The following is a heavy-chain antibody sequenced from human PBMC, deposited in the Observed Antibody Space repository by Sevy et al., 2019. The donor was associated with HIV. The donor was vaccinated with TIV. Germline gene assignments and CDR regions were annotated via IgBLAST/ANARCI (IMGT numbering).Heavy chain of an antibody. CDR1: GFTFSSYA. CDR3: ARGGQLWLKVVDY. J-gene: IGHJ4*02. V-gene: IGHV3-30*04. CDR2: ISYDGSNK. D-gene: IGHD5-18*01. Sequence: GGSLRLSCAASGFTFSSYAMHWVRQAPGKGLEWVAVISYDGSNKYYADSVKGRFTISRDNSKNTLYLQMNSLRAEDTAVYYCARGGQLWLKVVDYWGQGTLVTVSS.